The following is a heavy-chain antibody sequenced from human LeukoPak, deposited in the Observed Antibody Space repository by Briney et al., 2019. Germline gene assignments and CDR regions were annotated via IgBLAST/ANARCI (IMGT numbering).Heavy chain of an antibody. Sequence: SETLSLTCTVSGGSISSSSYYWGWIRQPPGKGLEWIGSIYYSGNTYYNPSLKSRVTISVDTSKNQSSLKLSSVTAADTAVYYCAGQNLLFGELLSWGQGTLVTVSS. CDR2: IYYSGNT. D-gene: IGHD3-10*01. J-gene: IGHJ5*02. V-gene: IGHV4-39*01. CDR1: GGSISSSSYY. CDR3: AGQNLLFGELLS.